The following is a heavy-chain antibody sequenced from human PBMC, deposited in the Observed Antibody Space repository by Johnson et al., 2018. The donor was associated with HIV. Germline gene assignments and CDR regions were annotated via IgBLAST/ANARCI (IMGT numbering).Heavy chain of an antibody. Sequence: APGKGLEWVSDVNWNGARTGYADSVKGRFIISRDNAKNSLYLQMNSLRAEDTAVYYCARGGQLVAFDIWGQGTMVTVSS. CDR3: ARGGQLVAFDI. D-gene: IGHD6-6*01. V-gene: IGHV3-20*03. CDR2: VNWNGART. J-gene: IGHJ3*02.